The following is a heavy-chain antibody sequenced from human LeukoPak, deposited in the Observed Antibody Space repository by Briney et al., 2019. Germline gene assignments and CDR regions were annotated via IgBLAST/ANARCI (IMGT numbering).Heavy chain of an antibody. Sequence: ASVKVSCKASGYTFTSYYMHWVRQAPGQGLEWLGIINPSGGSTSYAQKFQGRVTMTRDTSTSTVYMELSSLRSEDTAVHYCARDKSGSGYYPVWYFDYWGQGTPVTVSS. D-gene: IGHD3-22*01. CDR3: ARDKSGSGYYPVWYFDY. CDR1: GYTFTSYY. J-gene: IGHJ4*02. CDR2: INPSGGST. V-gene: IGHV1-46*01.